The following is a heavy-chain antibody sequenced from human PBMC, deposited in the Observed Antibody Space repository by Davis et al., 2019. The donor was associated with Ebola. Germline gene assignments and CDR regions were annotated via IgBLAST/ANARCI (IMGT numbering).Heavy chain of an antibody. Sequence: AASVQVSCKASAGTFSSYTISWVRQAPGQGLEWMGRIIPILGIANYAQKFQGRVTITADKSTSTAYMELSSLRSEDTAVYYCARISDTSYYYYYGMDVWGQGTTVTVSS. CDR3: ARISDTSYYYYYGMDV. D-gene: IGHD2-15*01. V-gene: IGHV1-69*02. CDR2: IIPILGIA. CDR1: AGTFSSYT. J-gene: IGHJ6*02.